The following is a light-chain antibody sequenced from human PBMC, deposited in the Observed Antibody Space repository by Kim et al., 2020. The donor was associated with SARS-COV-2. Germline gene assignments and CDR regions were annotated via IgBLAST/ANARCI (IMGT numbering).Light chain of an antibody. CDR3: SAWDSSLSTWV. CDR2: RNN. Sequence: LTQPPSVSKDLRQTATLTCTGDSNNVGNQGAAWLQQHQGHPPRLLSYRNNNRPSGISERFSASRSGTTASLTITGLQPEDESDYYCSAWDSSLSTWVFGRGTQLTVL. CDR1: SNNVGNQG. J-gene: IGLJ3*02. V-gene: IGLV10-54*01.